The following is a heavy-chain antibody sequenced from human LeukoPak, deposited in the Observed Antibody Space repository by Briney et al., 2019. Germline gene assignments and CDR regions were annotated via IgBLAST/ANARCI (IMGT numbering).Heavy chain of an antibody. J-gene: IGHJ3*02. Sequence: ASVKVSCKASGYTFTSYYMHWVRQAPGQGLEWMGIINPSGGSTSYAQKFQGRVTMTRDMSTSTAYMELRSLRSDDTAVYYCARDKWADRSRDSSSWITDDDAFDIWGQGTMVTVSS. D-gene: IGHD6-13*01. CDR2: INPSGGST. CDR1: GYTFTSYY. V-gene: IGHV1-46*01. CDR3: ARDKWADRSRDSSSWITDDDAFDI.